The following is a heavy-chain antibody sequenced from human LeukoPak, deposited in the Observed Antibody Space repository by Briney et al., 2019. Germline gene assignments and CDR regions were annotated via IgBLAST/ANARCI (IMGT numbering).Heavy chain of an antibody. Sequence: SETLSLTCSVSGGSINSYYWSWIRQPPGKGLEWIGYIYYGGSTNYNPSLKSRVTILVDTSKNQFSLKLSSVTAADTAVYYCARVGDWNDLVYWGQGILVTVSS. CDR3: ARVGDWNDLVY. J-gene: IGHJ4*02. CDR1: GGSINSYY. V-gene: IGHV4-59*01. D-gene: IGHD1-1*01. CDR2: IYYGGST.